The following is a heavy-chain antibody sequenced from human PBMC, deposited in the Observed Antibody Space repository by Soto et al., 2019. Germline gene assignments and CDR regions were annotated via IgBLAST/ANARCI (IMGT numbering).Heavy chain of an antibody. CDR2: IYSGGST. J-gene: IGHJ4*02. CDR3: ARVPLFPT. V-gene: IGHV3-53*01. CDR1: GFTVSSNY. Sequence: TGGSLRLSCAASGFTVSSNYMSWVRQAPGNGLEWVSVIYSGGSTYYADSVKGRFTISRDNSKNTLYLQMNSLRAEETALYYCARVPLFPTWGQGTLVTVSS.